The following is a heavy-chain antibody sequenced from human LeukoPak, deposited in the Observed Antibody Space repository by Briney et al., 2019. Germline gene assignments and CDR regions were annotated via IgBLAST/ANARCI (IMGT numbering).Heavy chain of an antibody. CDR3: ARANEYSSGWKCAFDI. D-gene: IGHD6-19*01. V-gene: IGHV3-11*06. Sequence: GGSLRLSCAASGFTFSDYYMSWIRQAPGKGLEWVSYISSSSSYTNYADSVKGRFTISRDNAKNSLYLQMNSLRAEDTAVYYCARANEYSSGWKCAFDIWGQGTMVTVSP. J-gene: IGHJ3*02. CDR2: ISSSSSYT. CDR1: GFTFSDYY.